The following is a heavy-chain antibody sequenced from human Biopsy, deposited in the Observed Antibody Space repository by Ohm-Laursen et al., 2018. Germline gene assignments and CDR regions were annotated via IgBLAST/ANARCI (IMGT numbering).Heavy chain of an antibody. V-gene: IGHV4-39*01. Sequence: TLSLTCTVSGGSISSETNYWGWIRQPPGKGLEWIGSIFYGGITYYNPSLKSRVTISVGTSKNQFSLNLSSVTGADTAVYYCARHPTGFWFDPWGQGTLVTVSS. J-gene: IGHJ5*02. CDR2: IFYGGIT. CDR1: GGSISSETNY. CDR3: ARHPTGFWFDP.